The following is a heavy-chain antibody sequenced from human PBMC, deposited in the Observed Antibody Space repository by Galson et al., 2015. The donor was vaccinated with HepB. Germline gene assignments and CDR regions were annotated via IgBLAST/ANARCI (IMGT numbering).Heavy chain of an antibody. CDR2: IYPGDSKT. Sequence: QSGAEVKKPGESLTISCKTSGYNFTDFWIAWVRQMPGKGLECIGIIYPGDSKTKYSPSFQGQVTISADKSFSTAYLQWSSLRASDTAINYCARGDYGSGSYAEARFFFWGQGSLVTVSS. CDR1: GYNFTDFW. J-gene: IGHJ4*02. D-gene: IGHD3-10*01. CDR3: ARGDYGSGSYAEARFFF. V-gene: IGHV5-51*01.